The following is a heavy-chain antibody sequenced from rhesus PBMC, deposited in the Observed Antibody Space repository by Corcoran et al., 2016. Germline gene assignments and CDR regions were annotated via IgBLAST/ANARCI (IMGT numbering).Heavy chain of an antibody. D-gene: IGHD1-44*02. CDR3: ARDSQRSSGYFDY. V-gene: IGHV4S10*01. J-gene: IGHJ4*01. Sequence: QVQLQESGPGVVKPSETLSLTCAVSGGSISDSYRWSWIRQPPGKGLEWIGYIYGRSTSTNDNPSLKRRVTLSNATSKIQFSLKLSSVTAADTAVYYCARDSQRSSGYFDYWGQGVLVTVSS. CDR1: GGSISDSYR. CDR2: IYGRSTST.